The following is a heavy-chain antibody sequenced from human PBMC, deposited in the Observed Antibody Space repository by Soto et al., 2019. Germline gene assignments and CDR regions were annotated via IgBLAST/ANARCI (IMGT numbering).Heavy chain of an antibody. D-gene: IGHD3-3*01. CDR3: ASAPVGLDTISYFDY. CDR2: IYNGGST. Sequence: PSETLSLTCTVSGDSVSSVGFHWAWLRRPPGKGLEWIGYIYNGGSTYYRPSLESRMHMSLDATRNRYSLRLTSVTAADTAVYFCASAPVGLDTISYFDYWGQGKLVTVSS. V-gene: IGHV4-30-4*01. J-gene: IGHJ4*02. CDR1: GDSVSSVGFH.